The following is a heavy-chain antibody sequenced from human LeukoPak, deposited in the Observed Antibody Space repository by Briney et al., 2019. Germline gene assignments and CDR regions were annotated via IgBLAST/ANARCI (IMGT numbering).Heavy chain of an antibody. CDR2: IIPIFGAA. J-gene: IGHJ1*01. D-gene: IGHD6-19*01. CDR3: ARPNKYSSGWYFEYFQH. CDR1: GGTFSSYA. Sequence: SVKVSCKASGGTFSSYAISWVRQAPGQGLEWMGGIIPIFGAANYAQKFQGRVTITADESTSTAYMELSSLRSEDTAVYYCARPNKYSSGWYFEYFQHWGQGTLVTVSS. V-gene: IGHV1-69*13.